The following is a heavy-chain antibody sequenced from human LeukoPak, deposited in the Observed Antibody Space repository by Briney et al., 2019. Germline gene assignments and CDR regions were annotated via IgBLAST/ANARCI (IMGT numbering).Heavy chain of an antibody. CDR1: GFTFSAYA. V-gene: IGHV3-23*01. CDR2: ISGSGGST. Sequence: PGGSLRLSCEASGFTFSAYAMTWVRQAPGKGLEWVSAISGSGGSTYYADSVKGRFTISRDNSKNTLYLQMNSLRAEDTAVYYCAKDTCSSTSCDYYYGMDVWGQGTTVTVSS. D-gene: IGHD2-2*01. J-gene: IGHJ6*02. CDR3: AKDTCSSTSCDYYYGMDV.